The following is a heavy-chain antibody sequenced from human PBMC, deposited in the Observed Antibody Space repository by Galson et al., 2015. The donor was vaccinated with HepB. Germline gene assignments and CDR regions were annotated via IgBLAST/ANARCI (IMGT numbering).Heavy chain of an antibody. Sequence: SLRLSCAVSGFTFSNAWMSWVRQAPGKGLEWVGRIKSKTDGGTTDYAAPVKGRFTISRDDSKNTLYLQLNSLKTEDTAVYYCTTDQEDFDFWSGLYFPIDYWGQGTLVTVSS. J-gene: IGHJ4*02. D-gene: IGHD3-3*01. CDR3: TTDQEDFDFWSGLYFPIDY. V-gene: IGHV3-15*01. CDR2: IKSKTDGGTT. CDR1: GFTFSNAW.